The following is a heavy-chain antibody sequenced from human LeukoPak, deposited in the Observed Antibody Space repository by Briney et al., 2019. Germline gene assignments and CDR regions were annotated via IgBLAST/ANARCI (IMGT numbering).Heavy chain of an antibody. V-gene: IGHV4-4*02. CDR3: AREGGFYRPLDY. CDR2: VHLDGRT. J-gene: IGHJ4*02. Sequence: SGTLSLTCGVSGGSVINTNWWTWVRQPPGKGLEWIGEVHLDGRTNYNPSFESRLTMSVDVSENQVSLKLTSVTAADTAVYYCAREGGFYRPLDYSGQGTLVTVSS. CDR1: GGSVINTNW. D-gene: IGHD3-3*01.